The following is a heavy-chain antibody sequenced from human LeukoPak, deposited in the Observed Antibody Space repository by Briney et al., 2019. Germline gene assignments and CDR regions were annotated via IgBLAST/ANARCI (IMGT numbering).Heavy chain of an antibody. CDR2: INSDGSEG. J-gene: IGHJ2*01. Sequence: GGSLRLSCAVSGFTFSGFWMSWSRQAPGKGLEWVASINSDGSEGYYVDVVKGRFTISRDNAKNSLYLQMNSLRAEDTAVYYCARDADSSGWYVIWYFDLWGRGTLVTVSS. CDR3: ARDADSSGWYVIWYFDL. V-gene: IGHV3-7*03. CDR1: GFTFSGFW. D-gene: IGHD6-19*01.